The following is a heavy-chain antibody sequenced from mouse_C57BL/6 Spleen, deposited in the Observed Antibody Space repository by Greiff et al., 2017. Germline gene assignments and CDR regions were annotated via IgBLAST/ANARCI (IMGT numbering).Heavy chain of an antibody. J-gene: IGHJ1*03. CDR3: AREANWAGYFDV. Sequence: VQLQESGPGLVKPSQSLSLTCSVTGYSITSGYYWNWIRQFPGNKLEWMGYISYDGSNNYNPSLKNRISITRDTSKNQFFLKLNSVTTEDTATYYCAREANWAGYFDVWGTGTTVTVSS. V-gene: IGHV3-6*01. D-gene: IGHD4-1*01. CDR1: GYSITSGYY. CDR2: ISYDGSN.